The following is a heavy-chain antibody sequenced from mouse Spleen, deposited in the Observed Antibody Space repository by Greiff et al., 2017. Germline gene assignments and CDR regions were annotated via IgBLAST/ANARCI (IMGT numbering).Heavy chain of an antibody. Sequence: QVQLQQPGAELVRPGSSVKLSCKASGYTFTNYWMHWVKQRPIQGLEWIGNIDPSNSETHYNQRFKDKATLTVDKSSSTAYMQLNSLTSEDSAVYYCAKDYSNYLYALDYWGQGTSVTVSS. D-gene: IGHD2-5*01. CDR2: IDPSNSET. CDR3: AKDYSNYLYALDY. V-gene: IGHV1-52*01. CDR1: GYTFTNYW. J-gene: IGHJ4*01.